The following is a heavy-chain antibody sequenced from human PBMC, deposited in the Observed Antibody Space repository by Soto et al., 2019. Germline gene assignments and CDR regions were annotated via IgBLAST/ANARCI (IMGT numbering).Heavy chain of an antibody. CDR2: ISYDGSNK. CDR1: GFTFSSYG. V-gene: IGHV3-30*03. Sequence: PGGSLRLSCAASGFTFSSYGMHWVRQAPGKGLEWVAVISYDGSNKYYADSVKGRFTISRDNSKNTLYLQMNSLRAEDTAVYYCARAGRSGWEAYFDYWGQGTLDTVSS. D-gene: IGHD6-19*01. J-gene: IGHJ4*02. CDR3: ARAGRSGWEAYFDY.